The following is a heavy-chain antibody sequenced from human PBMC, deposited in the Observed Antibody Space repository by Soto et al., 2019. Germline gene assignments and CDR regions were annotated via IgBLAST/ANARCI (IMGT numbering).Heavy chain of an antibody. V-gene: IGHV3-21*01. J-gene: IGHJ4*02. D-gene: IGHD2-2*01. CDR1: GFTFSSYS. CDR3: ARDPHFSPYCSSTSCKSLDY. CDR2: ISSSSSYI. Sequence: LRLSCAASGFTFSSYSMNWIRQAPGKGLEWVSSISSSSSYIYYADSVKGRFTISRDNAKNSLYLQMNSLRAEDTAVYYCARDPHFSPYCSSTSCKSLDYWGQGTLVTVSS.